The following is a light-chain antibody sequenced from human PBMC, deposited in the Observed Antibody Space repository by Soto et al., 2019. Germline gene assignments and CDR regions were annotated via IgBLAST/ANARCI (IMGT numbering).Light chain of an antibody. Sequence: QSVLTQPPSVSGSPGQSVTISCTGTSSDVGSNNRVSWYQQPPGTAPKLMIYEVSNRPSGVPDRFSGSESGSTASLTISGLHAEDEADYYCSLYRSGSTIFGGGTKLTVL. CDR1: SSDVGSNNR. J-gene: IGLJ2*01. CDR2: EVS. V-gene: IGLV2-18*01. CDR3: SLYRSGSTI.